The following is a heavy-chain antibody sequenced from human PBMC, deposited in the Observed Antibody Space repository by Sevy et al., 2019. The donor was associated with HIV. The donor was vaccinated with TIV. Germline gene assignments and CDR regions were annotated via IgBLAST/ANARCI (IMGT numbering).Heavy chain of an antibody. J-gene: IGHJ3*02. CDR2: ISSSSSYI. CDR3: ARLDDVSTSGAFDI. V-gene: IGHV3-21*01. CDR1: GFTFSSHS. Sequence: GGSLRLSCSASGFTFSSHSMNWVRQAPGKGLEWVSSISSSSSYIYYADSVKGRFTISRDNSKNSLYLQMNSLRAEDTAVYYCARLDDVSTSGAFDIWGQGTMVTVSS. D-gene: IGHD3-3*01.